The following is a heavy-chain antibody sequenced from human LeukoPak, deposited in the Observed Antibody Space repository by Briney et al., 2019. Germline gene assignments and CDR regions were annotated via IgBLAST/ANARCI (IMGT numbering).Heavy chain of an antibody. CDR2: IYTSGSA. CDR3: ARRGGSSSSNWFDP. CDR1: GDSFSDYY. D-gene: IGHD6-6*01. V-gene: IGHV4-4*09. J-gene: IGHJ5*02. Sequence: PSETLSLTCTVSGDSFSDYYWSWIRQSPGKGLEWIGYIYTSGSATYNPSLKSRVTISIDTSKNQFSLKLGSVTAADTAMYYCARRGGSSSSNWFDPWGQGTLVTVSS.